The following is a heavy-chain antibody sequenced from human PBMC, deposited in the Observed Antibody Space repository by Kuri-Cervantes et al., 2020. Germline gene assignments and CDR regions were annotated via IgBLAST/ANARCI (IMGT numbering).Heavy chain of an antibody. CDR2: IYSGGST. Sequence: GESLKISCAASGFTFSSYSMNWVRQAPGKGLEWVSVIYSGGSTYYADSVKGRFTISRDNSKNTLYLQMNSLRAEDTAVYYCARNLYGDYWGQGTLVTVSS. CDR1: GFTFSSYS. V-gene: IGHV3-53*01. J-gene: IGHJ4*02. CDR3: ARNLYGDY. D-gene: IGHD2-8*01.